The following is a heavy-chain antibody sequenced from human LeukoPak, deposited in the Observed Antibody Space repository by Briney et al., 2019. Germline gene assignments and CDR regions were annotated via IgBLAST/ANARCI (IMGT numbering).Heavy chain of an antibody. J-gene: IGHJ4*02. D-gene: IGHD4-23*01. CDR1: GYTFTSYY. CDR3: ARRGFVRGKDPKMYYFDY. V-gene: IGHV1-46*01. Sequence: ASVKVSCKASGYTFTSYYMHWVRQAPGQGLEWMGIINPSGGSTSYAQKFQGRVTMTRDMSTSTVYMELSSLRSEDTAVYYCARRGFVRGKDPKMYYFDYWGQGTLVTVSS. CDR2: INPSGGST.